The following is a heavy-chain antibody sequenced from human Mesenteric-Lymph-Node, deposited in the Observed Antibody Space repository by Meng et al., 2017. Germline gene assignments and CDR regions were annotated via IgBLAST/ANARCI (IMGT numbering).Heavy chain of an antibody. CDR1: GGSISSGSHY. V-gene: IGHV4-39*07. J-gene: IGHJ4*02. Sequence: SETLSLTCTVSGGSISSGSHYCGWIRQPPGKGLEWIGSIYQSGATYYNPSLKSRVTMSVDTSKNQFSLRLTSVTAADTGVYYCARIRWELGWSFDSWGQGTLVTVSS. D-gene: IGHD3-10*01. CDR3: ARIRWELGWSFDS. CDR2: IYQSGAT.